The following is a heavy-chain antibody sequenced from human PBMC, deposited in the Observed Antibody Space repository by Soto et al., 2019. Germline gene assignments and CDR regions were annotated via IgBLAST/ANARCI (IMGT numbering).Heavy chain of an antibody. V-gene: IGHV5-51*01. CDR1: GYSFANYW. J-gene: IGHJ6*02. CDR2: IYPGDSDT. D-gene: IGHD5-12*01. CDR3: ARTRLRQYYYGMDV. Sequence: GESLKISCQGSGYSFANYWIAWVRQMPGKGLEWVGVIYPGDSDTRYSPSFRVQVTISADKSISHVYLQWSSLKASDTAMYYCARTRLRQYYYGMDVWGQGTTVTVSS.